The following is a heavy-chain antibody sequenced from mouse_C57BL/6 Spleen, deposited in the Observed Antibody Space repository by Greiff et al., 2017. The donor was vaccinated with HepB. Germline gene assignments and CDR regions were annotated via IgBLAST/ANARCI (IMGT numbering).Heavy chain of an antibody. J-gene: IGHJ4*01. D-gene: IGHD6-5*01. CDR3: ARGSLSSMDY. V-gene: IGHV1-26*01. CDR2: INPNNGGT. CDR1: GYTFTDYY. Sequence: VQLQQSGPELVKPGASVKISCKASGYTFTDYYMNWVKQSHGKSLEWIGDINPNNGGTSYNQKFKGKATLTVDKSSSTAYMELRRLTSEDSAVYYCARGSLSSMDYWGQGTSVTVSS.